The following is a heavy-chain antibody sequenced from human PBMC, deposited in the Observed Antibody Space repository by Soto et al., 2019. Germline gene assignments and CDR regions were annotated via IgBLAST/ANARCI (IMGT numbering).Heavy chain of an antibody. J-gene: IGHJ6*03. CDR1: GFTFRSYG. D-gene: IGHD4-17*01. CDR2: ISYDGSNK. CDR3: VKYWVYGDNPPHYMDV. Sequence: SGGSLRLSCAASGFTFRSYGMHWVRQAPGKGLEWVAIISYDGSNKYYADSVKGRVTISRDNSKNTLFLQVNSLRTEDTAVYYCVKYWVYGDNPPHYMDVCGKGTTVTVSS. V-gene: IGHV3-30*18.